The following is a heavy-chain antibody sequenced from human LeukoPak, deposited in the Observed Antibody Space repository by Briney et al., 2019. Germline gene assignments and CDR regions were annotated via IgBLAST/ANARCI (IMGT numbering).Heavy chain of an antibody. CDR3: ARHVEQWLTPFDY. D-gene: IGHD6-19*01. CDR1: GGSISSYY. CDR2: IYYSGRT. Sequence: SETLSPTCTVSGGSISSYYWSWIRQSPGKGLEWIGYIYYSGRTNYNPSLKSRVTISVDTSKNQFSLKLSSVTAADTAVYYCARHVEQWLTPFDYWGQGTLVTVSS. V-gene: IGHV4-59*08. J-gene: IGHJ4*02.